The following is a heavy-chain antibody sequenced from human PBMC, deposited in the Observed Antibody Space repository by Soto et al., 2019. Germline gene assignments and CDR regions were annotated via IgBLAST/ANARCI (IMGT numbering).Heavy chain of an antibody. J-gene: IGHJ5*02. CDR3: TRDLFSYDYRGIVWFEP. CDR2: IRSKGHNYAT. CDR1: GFAFSGSA. V-gene: IGHV3-73*01. D-gene: IGHD3-16*01. Sequence: GGSLRLSCAASGFAFSGSAMYWVRQASGKGPEWVGRIRSKGHNYATEYAASVKGRFTISRDDSKNTAYLQMNSLQTENTAVYYCTRDLFSYDYRGIVWFEPWGQGTLDTVSS.